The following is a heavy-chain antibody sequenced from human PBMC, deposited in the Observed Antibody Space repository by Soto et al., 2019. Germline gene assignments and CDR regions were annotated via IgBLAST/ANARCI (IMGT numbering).Heavy chain of an antibody. CDR2: IYYSGST. V-gene: IGHV4-30-4*01. CDR1: GGSISSGDNY. CDR3: ARVGAVGATTADY. J-gene: IGHJ4*02. Sequence: QVQLQESGPGLVKPSQTLSLTCTVSGGSISSGDNYWSWIRQPPGKGLEWIGYIYYSGSTYYNPSLKGRVTIPVDTPKNQFSLKLSSVTAADTAVYYCARVGAVGATTADYWGQGTLVTVSS. D-gene: IGHD1-26*01.